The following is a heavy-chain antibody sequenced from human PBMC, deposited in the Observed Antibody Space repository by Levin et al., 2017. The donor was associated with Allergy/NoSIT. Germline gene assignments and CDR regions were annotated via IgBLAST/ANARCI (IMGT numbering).Heavy chain of an antibody. Sequence: GGSLRLSCAASGFTFSSYAMNWVRQAPGKGLEWVSAINSSCDSTFYADSVKGRFTISRDNSKNTLYLQMNNLRAEDMALYYCSKLTGAFVYWGQGTLVTVSS. J-gene: IGHJ4*02. CDR1: GFTFSSYA. D-gene: IGHD7-27*01. CDR2: INSSCDST. CDR3: SKLTGAFVY. V-gene: IGHV3-23*01.